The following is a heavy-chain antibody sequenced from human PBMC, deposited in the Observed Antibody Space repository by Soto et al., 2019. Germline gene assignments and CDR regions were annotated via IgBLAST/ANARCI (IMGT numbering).Heavy chain of an antibody. CDR1: GGSFSGYY. CDR2: INHSGST. Sequence: SETLSLTCAVYGGSFSGYYWSWIRQPPGKGLEWIGEINHSGSTNYNPSLKSRVTISVDTSKNQFSLKLSSVTAADTAVYYCARGLITMVRGVIIEHYYYYYGMDVWGQGTTVTVSS. CDR3: ARGLITMVRGVIIEHYYYYYGMDV. D-gene: IGHD3-10*01. J-gene: IGHJ6*02. V-gene: IGHV4-34*01.